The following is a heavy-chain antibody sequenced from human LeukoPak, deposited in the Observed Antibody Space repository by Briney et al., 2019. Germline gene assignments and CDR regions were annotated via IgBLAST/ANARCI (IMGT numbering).Heavy chain of an antibody. J-gene: IGHJ3*02. CDR3: AGAYCGGDCYSGRAFDI. Sequence: PSETLSLTCAVYGGSFSGYYWSWIRQPPGKGLEWIGEINHSGSTNYNPSLKSRVTISVDKSKNQFSLKLNSVTAADTAVYYCAGAYCGGDCYSGRAFDIWGQGTMVTVSS. D-gene: IGHD2-21*02. V-gene: IGHV4-34*01. CDR1: GGSFSGYY. CDR2: INHSGST.